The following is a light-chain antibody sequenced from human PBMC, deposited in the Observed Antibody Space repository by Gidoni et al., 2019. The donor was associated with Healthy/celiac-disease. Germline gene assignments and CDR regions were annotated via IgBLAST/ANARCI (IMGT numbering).Light chain of an antibody. CDR3: QQYNNWPPDT. J-gene: IGKJ2*01. V-gene: IGKV3-15*01. Sequence: EIVMTQFPATLSVSTGDRATLSGRASTSVSSNLAWYQQQPGQSPRLISYGASTTATGIPARFSGSGSGTEFTLTISSLQSEDFAVYYCQQYNNWPPDTFGQGTKLEIK. CDR2: GAS. CDR1: TSVSSN.